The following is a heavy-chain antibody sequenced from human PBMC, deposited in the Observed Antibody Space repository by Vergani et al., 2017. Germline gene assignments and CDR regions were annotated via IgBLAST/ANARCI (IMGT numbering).Heavy chain of an antibody. J-gene: IGHJ6*02. Sequence: EVQLVESGGGLVQPGGSLRLSCAASGFTFSSYWMSWVRQAPGKGLEWVANIKQDGSEKYYVDSVKGRFTISRDNAKNSLYLQMNSLRAEDTAVYYCARGGYSGYDLLYYYYGMDVWGQGP. CDR3: ARGGYSGYDLLYYYYGMDV. CDR1: GFTFSSYW. D-gene: IGHD5-12*01. CDR2: IKQDGSEK. V-gene: IGHV3-7*03.